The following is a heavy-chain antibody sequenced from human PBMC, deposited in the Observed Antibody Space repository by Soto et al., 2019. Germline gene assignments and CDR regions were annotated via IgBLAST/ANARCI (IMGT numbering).Heavy chain of an antibody. CDR1: GYTFTSYY. D-gene: IGHD5-18*01. Sequence: QVQLVQSGAEVKKPGASVKVSCKASGYTFTSYYMHWVRQAPGQGLEWMGIINPSGGSTSYAQKFQGRGTMTRDTSTSTVYMELISLKSEDTAVYYFDRVYPSDTRYGYVGNNWFDPWGQGTLVTVSS. J-gene: IGHJ5*02. V-gene: IGHV1-46*03. CDR3: DRVYPSDTRYGYVGNNWFDP. CDR2: INPSGGST.